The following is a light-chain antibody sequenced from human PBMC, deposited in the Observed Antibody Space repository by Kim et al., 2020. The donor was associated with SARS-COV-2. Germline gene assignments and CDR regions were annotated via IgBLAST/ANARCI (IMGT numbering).Light chain of an antibody. CDR1: EKISSY. CDR3: QQSYITPRT. J-gene: IGKJ1*01. Sequence: ASVGDRVTITCRASEKISSYLNWYQQKPGKAPNLLIYSISNLQSGVPSRFSGSGSGTDFTLTIRSLQPEDFATYFCQQSYITPRTFGQGTRVDIK. CDR2: SIS. V-gene: IGKV1-39*01.